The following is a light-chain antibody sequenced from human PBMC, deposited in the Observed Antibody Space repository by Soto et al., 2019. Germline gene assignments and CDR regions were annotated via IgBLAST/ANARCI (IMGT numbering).Light chain of an antibody. CDR3: SLYTSENAYV. CDR2: EVS. V-gene: IGLV2-18*01. J-gene: IGLJ1*01. CDR1: STDFVGYNR. Sequence: QSALTPPPSVSGSPGQSVTISCTGTSTDFVGYNRVSWYQQPPGTAPKLMIYEVSKRPSGVPDRFSGSKSGNTASLTISGLQAADEADYYCSLYTSENAYVFGTGTKLTVL.